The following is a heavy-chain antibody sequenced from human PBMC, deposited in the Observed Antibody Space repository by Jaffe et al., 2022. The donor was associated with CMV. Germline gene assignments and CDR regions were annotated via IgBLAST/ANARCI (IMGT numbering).Heavy chain of an antibody. V-gene: IGHV4-39*01. CDR1: GGSISSNNYY. Sequence: QLQLQESGSGLVKPSETLSLTCSVSGGSISSNNYYWGWIRQPPGKGLEWIGTIYSGGSIYYNPSLKSRVTISINTSKNQFSLKLTSVTAADTAVYYCASGFLSLAASGNWFFDLWGRGTPVTVSS. CDR2: IYSGGSI. D-gene: IGHD6-13*01. J-gene: IGHJ2*01. CDR3: ASGFLSLAASGNWFFDL.